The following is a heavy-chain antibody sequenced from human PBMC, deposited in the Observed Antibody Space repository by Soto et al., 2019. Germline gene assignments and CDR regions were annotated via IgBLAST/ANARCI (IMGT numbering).Heavy chain of an antibody. CDR2: IRTHNGNT. V-gene: IGHV1-18*01. D-gene: IGHD1-1*01. CDR3: AGGGTHIAL. Sequence: HVQLVQSGAEVKKPGASVKVSCKASGYTFTSYGISWVRQAPGQGLEWLGWIRTHNGNTNYAQKRQGRVTMTTDTAKSPAYKEIRRMRADATTVYYWAGGGTHIALWGQGTLGTVSS. J-gene: IGHJ5*02. CDR1: GYTFTSYG.